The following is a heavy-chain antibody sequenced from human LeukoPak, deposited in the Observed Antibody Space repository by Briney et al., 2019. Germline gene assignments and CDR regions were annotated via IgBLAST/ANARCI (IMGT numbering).Heavy chain of an antibody. J-gene: IGHJ4*02. D-gene: IGHD3-10*01. CDR3: ALYGSGSYFDY. Sequence: SETLSLTCTVSGGSISSYYWSWIRQPPGKGLEWIGYIYYSGSTNYNPSLKSRVTISVDTSKNQFSLKLSSVTAADTAVYYCALYGSGSYFDYWGQGTLVTVSS. CDR1: GGSISSYY. CDR2: IYYSGST. V-gene: IGHV4-59*01.